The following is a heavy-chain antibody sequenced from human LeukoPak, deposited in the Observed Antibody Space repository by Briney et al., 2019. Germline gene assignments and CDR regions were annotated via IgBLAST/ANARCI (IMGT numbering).Heavy chain of an antibody. Sequence: GALRLSCAASGFTFSSYGMHWVRQAPGKGLEWVAVIWYDGSNKYYADSVKGRFTISRDNSKNTLYLQMNSLRAEDTAVYYCARDLGGVGRSLDYWGQGTLVTVSS. J-gene: IGHJ4*02. CDR3: ARDLGGVGRSLDY. CDR2: IWYDGSNK. CDR1: GFTFSSYG. V-gene: IGHV3-33*01. D-gene: IGHD2-8*02.